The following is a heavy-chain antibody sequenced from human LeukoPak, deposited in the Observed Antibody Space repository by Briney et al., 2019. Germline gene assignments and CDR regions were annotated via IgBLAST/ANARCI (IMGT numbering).Heavy chain of an antibody. Sequence: ASVKVSCKASGYTFTSYGISWVRQAPGQGLEWMGWISAYNGNTNYAQKLQGRVTMTTDTSTSTAYMELRSLRSDDTAVYYCARDGGIDSSSWYDAPHWFDPWGQGTLVTVSS. CDR1: GYTFTSYG. V-gene: IGHV1-18*01. D-gene: IGHD6-13*01. J-gene: IGHJ5*02. CDR2: ISAYNGNT. CDR3: ARDGGIDSSSWYDAPHWFDP.